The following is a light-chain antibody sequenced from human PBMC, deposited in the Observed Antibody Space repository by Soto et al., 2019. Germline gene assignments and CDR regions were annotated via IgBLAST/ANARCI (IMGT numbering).Light chain of an antibody. CDR1: QAIRSA. Sequence: AIQLTQSPSSLSASVGDRVTITCRASQAIRSALGWYQQRPGKVPKLLIYAASTLQRGVPSRFSGSGFGTDFTLTISSLQPEDFATYYCQQTLSFPPTFGQGTKV. J-gene: IGKJ1*01. V-gene: IGKV1-6*01. CDR2: AAS. CDR3: QQTLSFPPT.